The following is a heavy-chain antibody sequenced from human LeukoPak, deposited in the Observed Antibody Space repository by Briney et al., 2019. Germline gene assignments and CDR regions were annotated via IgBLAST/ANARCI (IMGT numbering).Heavy chain of an antibody. CDR3: ARGDYDYVWGDRGPFDY. CDR2: MNPNSGNT. Sequence: ASVKVSCKASGYTFTSYDINWVRQATGQGLEWMGWMNPNSGNTGYAQKFQGRVTMTRNTSISTAYMELSSLRSEDTAVYYCARGDYDYVWGDRGPFDYWGQGTLVTVSS. D-gene: IGHD3-16*01. J-gene: IGHJ4*02. V-gene: IGHV1-8*01. CDR1: GYTFTSYD.